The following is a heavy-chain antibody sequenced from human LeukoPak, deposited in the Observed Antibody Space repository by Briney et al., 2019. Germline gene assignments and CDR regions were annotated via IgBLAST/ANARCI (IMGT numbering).Heavy chain of an antibody. V-gene: IGHV3-7*01. CDR2: IKQDGSEK. CDR1: GFTFSSYW. CDR3: ARVPSLWSPNYYYYYGMDV. J-gene: IGHJ6*02. Sequence: GGSLRLSCAASGFTFSSYWMHWVRQAPGKGLEWVANIKQDGSEKYYVDSVKGRFTISRDNAKNSLYLQMNSLRAEDTAVYYCARVPSLWSPNYYYYYGMDVWGQGTTVTVSS. D-gene: IGHD3-10*01.